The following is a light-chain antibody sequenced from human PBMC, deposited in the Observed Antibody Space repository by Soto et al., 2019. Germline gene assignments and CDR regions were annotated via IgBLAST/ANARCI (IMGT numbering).Light chain of an antibody. CDR2: GAS. CDR3: QQYLEWPRT. Sequence: ERVMTQSPATLSVSPGARSTLSCRASQSVGSDLVWYRQKPGQAPRLLIYGASNRATGVPDRFSGSGSGTVFTLTISSLQSDDFPVYYCQQYLEWPRTFGQGSKVDIX. V-gene: IGKV3-15*01. CDR1: QSVGSD. J-gene: IGKJ1*01.